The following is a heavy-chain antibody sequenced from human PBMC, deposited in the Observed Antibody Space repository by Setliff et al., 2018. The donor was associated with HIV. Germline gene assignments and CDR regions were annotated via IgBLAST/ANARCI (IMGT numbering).Heavy chain of an antibody. CDR2: INSDGSGT. Sequence: LRLSCAASGYNFGVYWMHWVRQVPGKGLVWVSHINSDGSGTKYADSVKGRFTMSRDNAKNTLYLQMNRLRAEDTALYFCARDRGRPDSFDIWGQGTMVTVSS. V-gene: IGHV3-74*01. D-gene: IGHD1-26*01. CDR3: ARDRGRPDSFDI. J-gene: IGHJ3*02. CDR1: GYNFGVYW.